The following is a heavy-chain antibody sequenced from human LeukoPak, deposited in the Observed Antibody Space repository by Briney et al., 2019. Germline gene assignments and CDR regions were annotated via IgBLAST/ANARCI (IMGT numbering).Heavy chain of an antibody. CDR3: ARAQRITIFGVVTPRKYY. V-gene: IGHV3-30*04. D-gene: IGHD3-3*01. CDR2: ISYDGSNK. CDR1: GFTFSSYA. Sequence: GGSLRLSCAASGFTFSSYAMHWVRQAPGKGLEWVAVISYDGSNKYYADSVKGRFTISRDNSKNTLYLQMNSLRAEDTAVYYCARAQRITIFGVVTPRKYYWGQGTLVTVSS. J-gene: IGHJ4*02.